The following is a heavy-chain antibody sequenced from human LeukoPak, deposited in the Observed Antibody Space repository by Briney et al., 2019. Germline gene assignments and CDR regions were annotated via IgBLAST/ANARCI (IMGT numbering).Heavy chain of an antibody. J-gene: IGHJ6*03. Sequence: GASVKVSCKASGYTFTGYYMHWVRQAPGQGLEWMGWINPNSGGTNYAQKFQGRVTMTGDTSISTAYMELSSLRSEDTAVYYCARGVDTAMDPMGAYYYYMDVWGKGTTVTVSS. CDR1: GYTFTGYY. CDR3: ARGVDTAMDPMGAYYYYMDV. D-gene: IGHD5-18*01. V-gene: IGHV1-2*02. CDR2: INPNSGGT.